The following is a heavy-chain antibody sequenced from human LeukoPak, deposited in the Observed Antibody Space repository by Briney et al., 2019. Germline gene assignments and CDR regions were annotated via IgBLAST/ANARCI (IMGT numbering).Heavy chain of an antibody. D-gene: IGHD2-8*01. CDR1: GGSFSGYY. CDR3: ASTPRRYCTNGVCYFMAYYYYYGMDV. Sequence: PSETLSLTCAVYGGSFSGYYWSWIRQPPGKGLEWIGEINHSGSTNYNPSLKSRVTISVDTSKNQFSLKLSSVTAADTAVYYCASTPRRYCTNGVCYFMAYYYYYGMDVWGQGTTVTVSS. V-gene: IGHV4-34*01. J-gene: IGHJ6*02. CDR2: INHSGST.